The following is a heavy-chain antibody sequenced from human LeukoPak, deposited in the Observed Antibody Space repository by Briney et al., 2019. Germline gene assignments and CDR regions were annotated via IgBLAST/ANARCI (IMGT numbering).Heavy chain of an antibody. J-gene: IGHJ4*02. CDR1: GFTVSSNY. CDR2: ISGSGDST. D-gene: IGHD6-19*01. CDR3: AKVRAPSGWFNSDY. Sequence: RGSLRLSCAASGFTVSSNYMSWVRQAPGKGLEWVSGISGSGDSTYYADSVKGRFTISRDNSKNTLYLQMNSLRVEDTAAYYCAKVRAPSGWFNSDYWGQGTLVTVSS. V-gene: IGHV3-23*01.